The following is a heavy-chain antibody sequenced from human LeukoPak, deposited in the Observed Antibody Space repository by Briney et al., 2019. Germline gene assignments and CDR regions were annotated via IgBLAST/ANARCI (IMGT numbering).Heavy chain of an antibody. CDR3: ATIMGPYDFWSGYYRDY. Sequence: SETLSLTCTVSGGSISSGSYYWRWIRQPAGKGLEWIGRIYTSGSTNYNPSLKSRVTISVDTSKNQFSLKLSSVTAADTAVYYCATIMGPYDFWSGYYRDYWGQGTLVTVSS. CDR1: GGSISSGSYY. D-gene: IGHD3-3*01. V-gene: IGHV4-61*02. J-gene: IGHJ4*02. CDR2: IYTSGST.